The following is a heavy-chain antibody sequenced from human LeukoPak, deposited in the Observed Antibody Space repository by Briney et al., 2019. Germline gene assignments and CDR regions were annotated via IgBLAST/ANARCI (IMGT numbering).Heavy chain of an antibody. CDR3: ARGHVSRRYYDSSDYLDWFDP. J-gene: IGHJ5*02. D-gene: IGHD3-22*01. CDR2: INPSGGTT. Sequence: ASVKVSCKASGYTFTSYYMHWVRQAPGKGLEWMGIINPSGGTTDYAQKFQGRVTMTRDTSTSTVYMELSSLRSEDTAVYYCARGHVSRRYYDSSDYLDWFDPWGQGTLVTVSS. CDR1: GYTFTSYY. V-gene: IGHV1-46*01.